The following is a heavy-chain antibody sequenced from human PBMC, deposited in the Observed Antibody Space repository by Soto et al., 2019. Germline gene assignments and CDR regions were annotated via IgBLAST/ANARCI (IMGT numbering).Heavy chain of an antibody. Sequence: HPGGSLRLSCAASGFTFSSNAMSWVRRAPGKGLEWVSGITGSGGITDYADSVKGQFTISRDDSRNTLYLQMNYLRVEDTAVYFCAKHKTSYSDSSGPGADFDSWGQGTLVTVSS. CDR1: GFTFSSNA. CDR2: ITGSGGIT. V-gene: IGHV3-23*01. CDR3: AKHKTSYSDSSGPGADFDS. D-gene: IGHD3-22*01. J-gene: IGHJ4*02.